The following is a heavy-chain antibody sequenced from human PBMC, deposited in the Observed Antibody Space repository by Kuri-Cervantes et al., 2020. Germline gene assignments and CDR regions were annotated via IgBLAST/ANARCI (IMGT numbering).Heavy chain of an antibody. V-gene: IGHV4-39*07. J-gene: IGHJ3*02. CDR3: ARDPGGQLADDAFDI. D-gene: IGHD6-6*01. CDR2: IYYSGST. Sequence: SETLSLTCTVSGGSISSSSYYWGWIRQPPGKGLEWIGSIYYSGSTYYNPSLKSRVTISVDTSKNQFSLKLSFVTAADTAVYYCARDPGGQLADDAFDIWGQGTMVTVSS. CDR1: GGSISSSSYY.